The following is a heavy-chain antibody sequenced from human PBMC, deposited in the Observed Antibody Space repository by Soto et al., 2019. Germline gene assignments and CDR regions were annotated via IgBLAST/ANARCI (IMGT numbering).Heavy chain of an antibody. CDR2: IYYSGST. V-gene: IGHV4-59*01. Sequence: PSETLYLTCTVSGGSISSYYWSWIRQPPGKGLEWIGYIYYSGSTNYNPSLKSRVTISVDTSKNQFSLKLSSVTAADTAVYYCATGAIAARPFYYYYGMDVWGQGTTVTVSS. CDR3: ATGAIAARPFYYYYGMDV. D-gene: IGHD6-6*01. CDR1: GGSISSYY. J-gene: IGHJ6*02.